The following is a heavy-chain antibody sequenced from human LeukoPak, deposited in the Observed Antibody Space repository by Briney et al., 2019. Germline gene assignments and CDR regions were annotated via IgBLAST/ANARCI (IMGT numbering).Heavy chain of an antibody. Sequence: ASVKVSCKASGYTFTSYDINWVRQATGQGLEWMGWMNPNSGNTGYAQKFQGRVTMTRNTSISTAYMELSSLRSEDTAVYYCARGPDGSNQLPYYYYYYMDVWGKGTTVTVSS. CDR3: ARGPDGSNQLPYYYYYYMDV. CDR1: GYTFTSYD. V-gene: IGHV1-8*01. CDR2: MNPNSGNT. D-gene: IGHD2-2*01. J-gene: IGHJ6*03.